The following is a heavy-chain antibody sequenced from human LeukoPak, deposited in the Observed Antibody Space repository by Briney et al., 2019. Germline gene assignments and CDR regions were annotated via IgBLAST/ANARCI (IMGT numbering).Heavy chain of an antibody. Sequence: ASVKVSCKASGYTFTSYGISWVRQAPGQGLEWMGWISAYNGNTNYAQKLQGRVTMTTDTSTSTAYMELRSLRSDDTAVYYCARDRLYYYDSSGPYYYYGMDVWGQGTTVTVSS. CDR3: ARDRLYYYDSSGPYYYYGMDV. V-gene: IGHV1-18*01. CDR1: GYTFTSYG. D-gene: IGHD3-22*01. J-gene: IGHJ6*02. CDR2: ISAYNGNT.